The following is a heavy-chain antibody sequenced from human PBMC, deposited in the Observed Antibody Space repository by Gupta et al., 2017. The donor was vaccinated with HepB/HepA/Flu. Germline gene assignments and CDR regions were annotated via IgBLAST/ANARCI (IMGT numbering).Heavy chain of an antibody. V-gene: IGHV4-39*01. Sequence: QLQLQESGPGLVKPSETLSLTCTVSGGSISSSSYYWGWIRQPAGKGLEWIGSIYYSGSTYYNPSLKSRVTISVDTSKNQFSLKLSSVTAADTAVYYCARGEQITFGGVIVIMRGAFDIWGQGTMVTVSS. CDR1: GGSISSSSYY. J-gene: IGHJ3*02. D-gene: IGHD3-16*02. CDR2: IYYSGST. CDR3: ARGEQITFGGVIVIMRGAFDI.